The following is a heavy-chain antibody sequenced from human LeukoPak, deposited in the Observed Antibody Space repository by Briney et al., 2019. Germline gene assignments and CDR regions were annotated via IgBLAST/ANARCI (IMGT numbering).Heavy chain of an antibody. CDR3: ARVVYDFWSGYSEPYYFDY. CDR2: INPNSGGT. D-gene: IGHD3-3*01. Sequence: ASVTVSCKASGYTFTGYYMHWVRQAPGQGLEWMGWINPNSGGTNYAQKFQGRVTMTRDTSISTAYMELSRLRSDDTAVYYCARVVYDFWSGYSEPYYFDYWGQGTLVTVSS. J-gene: IGHJ4*02. V-gene: IGHV1-2*02. CDR1: GYTFTGYY.